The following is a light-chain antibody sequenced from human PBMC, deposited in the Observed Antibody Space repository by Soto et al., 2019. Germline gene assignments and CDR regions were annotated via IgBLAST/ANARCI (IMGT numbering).Light chain of an antibody. Sequence: DIQMTQSPSSLSASVGDRVTITCQANQAITKYLNWYQQKPGTAPKVLISDASNLETGVPSRFSGSGSGTEFSLTISGLQPEDFATYYYQQYDNLPFTFGHGTHVDIK. CDR1: QAITKY. J-gene: IGKJ3*01. CDR2: DAS. CDR3: QQYDNLPFT. V-gene: IGKV1-33*01.